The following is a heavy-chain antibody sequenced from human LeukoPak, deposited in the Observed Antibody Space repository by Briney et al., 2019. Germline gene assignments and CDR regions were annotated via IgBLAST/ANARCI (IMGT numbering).Heavy chain of an antibody. CDR3: ARHQGWLQWEY. J-gene: IGHJ4*02. V-gene: IGHV4-4*07. D-gene: IGHD5-24*01. Sequence: PSETLSLTCTVSGASISDYYWSWLRQSAGKGLEWIGRIYAAETDFNPSLKSRLIMSIDTSKNQFSLKLRSVTAADTAVYYCARHQGWLQWEYWGQGTLVTVSS. CDR2: IYAAET. CDR1: GASISDYY.